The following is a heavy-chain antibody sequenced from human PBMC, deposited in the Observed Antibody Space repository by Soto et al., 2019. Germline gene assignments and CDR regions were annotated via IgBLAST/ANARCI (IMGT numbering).Heavy chain of an antibody. D-gene: IGHD4-17*01. Sequence: SETLSLTCAVYGGSFSGYYWSWIRQPPGKGLEWIGEINHSGSTNYNPSLKSRVTISVDTSKNQFSLKLSSVTAADTAVYYCARAGMTTVYNWFDPWGQGTLVTVSS. CDR1: GGSFSGYY. J-gene: IGHJ5*02. V-gene: IGHV4-34*01. CDR2: INHSGST. CDR3: ARAGMTTVYNWFDP.